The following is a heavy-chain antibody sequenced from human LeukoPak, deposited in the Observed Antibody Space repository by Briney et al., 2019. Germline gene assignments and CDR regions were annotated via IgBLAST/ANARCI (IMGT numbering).Heavy chain of an antibody. Sequence: GGSLRLSCATSGFTFRNYGMSWVRQAPGKRLEWVAVISVGGASTYYSDSVKGRFTISRDDSSSTLYLQMNSLGVEDTALYFCAKDLRDKYLYSLHYWGQGTPVTVSS. CDR1: GFTFRNYG. V-gene: IGHV3-23*01. D-gene: IGHD2-2*02. CDR2: ISVGGAST. J-gene: IGHJ4*02. CDR3: AKDLRDKYLYSLHY.